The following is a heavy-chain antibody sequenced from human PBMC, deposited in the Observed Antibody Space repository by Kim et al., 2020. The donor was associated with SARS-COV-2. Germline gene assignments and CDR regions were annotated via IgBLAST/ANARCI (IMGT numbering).Heavy chain of an antibody. CDR1: GGSISDRNYN. D-gene: IGHD4-17*01. J-gene: IGHJ4*02. CDR3: ARRDYGGFDY. V-gene: IGHV4-39*01. Sequence: SETLSLTCTVFGGSISDRNYNWGWIRQPPGKGLEWIGSIYYSGSTFYSPSLKSRLTISVDTSKNQFSLKLSSVTAADTAVYYCARRDYGGFDYWGQGTRV. CDR2: IYYSGST.